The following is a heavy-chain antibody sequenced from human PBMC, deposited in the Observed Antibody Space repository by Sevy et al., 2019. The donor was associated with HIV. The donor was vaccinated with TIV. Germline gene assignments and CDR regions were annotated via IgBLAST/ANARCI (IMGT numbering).Heavy chain of an antibody. CDR1: GGSISSYY. Sequence: SETLSLTCTVSGGSISSYYWSWIRQPPGKGLEWIGYIYYSGSTNYNPSLKSRVTISVDTSKNQFSLKLSPVTAADTAVYYGASENKSAAGWAVGWFDPWGQGTLVTVSS. CDR2: IYYSGST. J-gene: IGHJ5*02. CDR3: ASENKSAAGWAVGWFDP. V-gene: IGHV4-59*01. D-gene: IGHD6-13*01.